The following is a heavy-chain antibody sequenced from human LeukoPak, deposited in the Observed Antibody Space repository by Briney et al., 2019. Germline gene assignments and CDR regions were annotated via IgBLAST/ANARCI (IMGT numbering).Heavy chain of an antibody. V-gene: IGHV3-30*03. D-gene: IGHD6-13*01. CDR1: GFTFSSYG. J-gene: IGHJ4*02. Sequence: GGSLRLSCAASGFTFSSYGMHWVRQAPGKGLEWVAVISYDGSNKYYADSVKGRFTISRDNSKNTLYLQMNSLRAEDTAVYYCASSSSSWFDYWGQGTLVNVSS. CDR3: ASSSSSWFDY. CDR2: ISYDGSNK.